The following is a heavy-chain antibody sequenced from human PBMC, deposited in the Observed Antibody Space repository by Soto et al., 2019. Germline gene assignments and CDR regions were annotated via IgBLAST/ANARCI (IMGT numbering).Heavy chain of an antibody. D-gene: IGHD2-15*01. J-gene: IGHJ6*02. CDR2: IGTAGDT. CDR1: GFTFSSYD. Sequence: EVQLVESGGGLVQPGGSLRLSCAASGFTFSSYDMHWVRQATGKGLEWVSAIGTAGDTYYPGSVKGRFTISRENAKNSLYLQMNSLGAEDTAVYYCARAPRYCSGGSCSVGYYYYGMDVWGQGTTVTVSS. CDR3: ARAPRYCSGGSCSVGYYYYGMDV. V-gene: IGHV3-13*01.